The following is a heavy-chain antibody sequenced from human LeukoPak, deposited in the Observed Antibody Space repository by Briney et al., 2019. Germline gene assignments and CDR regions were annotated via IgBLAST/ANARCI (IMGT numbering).Heavy chain of an antibody. J-gene: IGHJ6*03. Sequence: GGSLRLSCAASGFTLSSYNMKWVRQAPGKGLEWVSSTSYRSSDIEYADSVKGRFTISRDNAKQSLYLQMRSLRAEDTAVYYCARVYSSSWYSGYLYMDVWGKGTTVTVSS. D-gene: IGHD6-13*01. CDR2: TSYRSSDI. CDR1: GFTLSSYN. CDR3: ARVYSSSWYSGYLYMDV. V-gene: IGHV3-21*01.